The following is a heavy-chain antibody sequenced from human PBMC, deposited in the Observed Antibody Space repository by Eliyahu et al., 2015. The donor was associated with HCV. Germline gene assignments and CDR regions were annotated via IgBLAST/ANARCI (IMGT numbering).Heavy chain of an antibody. CDR1: GYTFTSYG. D-gene: IGHD3-16*01. Sequence: QVQLVQSGAEVKKPGASVKVSCXASGYTFTSYGLSWVRQAPGXGLEWMGWNRGYNTNPHYAQNVQGRVTMTTDTSTSTAHMELRSLRSDDTAVYYCARGGGNYYRMDVWGQGTTVTVSS. J-gene: IGHJ6*02. CDR2: NRGYNTNP. V-gene: IGHV1-18*04. CDR3: ARGGGNYYRMDV.